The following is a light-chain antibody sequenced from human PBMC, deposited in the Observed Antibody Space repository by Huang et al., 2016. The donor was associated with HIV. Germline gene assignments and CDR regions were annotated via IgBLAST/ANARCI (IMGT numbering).Light chain of an antibody. Sequence: IQMTQSPSSLSASVGDRVTITCRARQGITDDLAWYQQKPGKAPKLLISGASTLRSGVPSRFSGSGSGTDFTLTISSLQPEDYATYYCLQDHNYPRTFGQGTKVEI. CDR1: QGITDD. CDR2: GAS. J-gene: IGKJ1*01. V-gene: IGKV1-6*01. CDR3: LQDHNYPRT.